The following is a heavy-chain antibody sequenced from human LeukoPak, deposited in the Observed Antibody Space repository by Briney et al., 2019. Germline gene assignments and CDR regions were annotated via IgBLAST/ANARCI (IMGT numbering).Heavy chain of an antibody. CDR3: VGDPDYGGYSRFDY. V-gene: IGHV3-74*01. Sequence: GGSLRLSCAASGFTFSTYWMHWVRHAPGKGLVWVSRIKGDGSSTSYADSVKGRFTISRDNDKNTLYLQMNSLRGEDTAVYYCVGDPDYGGYSRFDYWGQGTLVAVSS. D-gene: IGHD4-17*01. J-gene: IGHJ4*02. CDR2: IKGDGSST. CDR1: GFTFSTYW.